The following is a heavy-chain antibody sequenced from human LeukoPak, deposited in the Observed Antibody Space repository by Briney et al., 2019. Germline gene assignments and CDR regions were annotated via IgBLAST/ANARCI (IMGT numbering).Heavy chain of an antibody. V-gene: IGHV3-21*01. CDR2: ITSESTFT. D-gene: IGHD2-21*01. J-gene: IGHJ4*02. CDR3: ARGQFCGGDCFYFDY. CDR1: GFTFNTFW. Sequence: GGSLRLSCAASGFTFNTFWMHWVRQAPGKGLEWVSSITSESTFTHYADAVKMKGRFTISRDNTKNSVYLQMNSLRVEDTAVYYCARGQFCGGDCFYFDYWGQGILVTVSS.